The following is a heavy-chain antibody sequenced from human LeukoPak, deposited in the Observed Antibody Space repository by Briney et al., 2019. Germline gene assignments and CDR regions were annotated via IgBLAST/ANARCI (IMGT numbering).Heavy chain of an antibody. Sequence: PSQTLSLTCTVSGDSISSGDYYWSCIRQPAGKGLEWIGRISSSGSTNYNPSLKSRATISVDTSKNQFSLKLSSVTAADTAVYYCARDLEVRGVAHYYYYMDVWGKGTTVTMSS. D-gene: IGHD3-10*01. V-gene: IGHV4-61*02. CDR1: GDSISSGDYY. CDR3: ARDLEVRGVAHYYYYMDV. CDR2: ISSSGST. J-gene: IGHJ6*03.